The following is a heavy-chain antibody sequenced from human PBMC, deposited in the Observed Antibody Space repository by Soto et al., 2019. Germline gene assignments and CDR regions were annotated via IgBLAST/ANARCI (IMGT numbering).Heavy chain of an antibody. Sequence: ASVKVSCKASGYTFTSYYMHWVRQAPGQGLEWMGIINPSGGSTSYAQKFQGRVTMTRDTSTSTVYMELGSLRSEDTAVYYCARLIRGLGAFDIWGQGTMVTVSS. J-gene: IGHJ3*02. CDR2: INPSGGST. CDR1: GYTFTSYY. V-gene: IGHV1-46*01. CDR3: ARLIRGLGAFDI. D-gene: IGHD3-10*01.